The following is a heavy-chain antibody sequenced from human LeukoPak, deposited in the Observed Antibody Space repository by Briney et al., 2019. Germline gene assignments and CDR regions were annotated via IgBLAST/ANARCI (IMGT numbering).Heavy chain of an antibody. D-gene: IGHD1-1*01. CDR2: SNTDGSIT. J-gene: IGHJ4*02. V-gene: IGHV3-74*01. Sequence: GGSLRLSCEASGFTFNNYWMNWVRQAPGKGLVWVSRSNTDGSITAYADSVKGRYTISRDNAKNTLYLQMNSLRDEDTAVYYCARGTASTGLDNWGQGTLVTVPS. CDR1: GFTFNNYW. CDR3: ARGTASTGLDN.